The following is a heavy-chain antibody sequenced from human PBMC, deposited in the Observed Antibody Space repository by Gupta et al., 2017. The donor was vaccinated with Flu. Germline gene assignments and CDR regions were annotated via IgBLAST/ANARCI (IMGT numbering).Heavy chain of an antibody. CDR2: ISSSGSTI. CDR1: GFTFSSYE. D-gene: IGHD6-13*01. Sequence: EVQLVESGGGLVQPGGSLRLSCAASGFTFSSYEMNWVRQAPGKGLEWVSYISSSGSTIYYADSVKGRFTISRDNAKNSLYLQMNSLRAEDTAVYYCASDIGPGIAAPLHYWGQGTLVTVSS. J-gene: IGHJ4*02. CDR3: ASDIGPGIAAPLHY. V-gene: IGHV3-48*03.